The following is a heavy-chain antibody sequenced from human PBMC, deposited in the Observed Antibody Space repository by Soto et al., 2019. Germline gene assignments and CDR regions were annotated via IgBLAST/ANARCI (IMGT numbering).Heavy chain of an antibody. CDR3: ARSYRRYCSGGSCYSYYYYYMDV. CDR1: SGSISSYY. J-gene: IGHJ6*03. D-gene: IGHD2-15*01. Sequence: SETLSLTCSVSSGSISSYYWSWIRQPPGKGLEWIGYIYYSGSTNYNPSLKSRVTISVDTSKNQFSLKLSSVTAADTAVYYCARSYRRYCSGGSCYSYYYYYMDVWGKGTTVTVSS. CDR2: IYYSGST. V-gene: IGHV4-59*01.